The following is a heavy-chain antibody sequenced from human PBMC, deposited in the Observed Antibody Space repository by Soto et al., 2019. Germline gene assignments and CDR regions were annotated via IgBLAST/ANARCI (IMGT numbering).Heavy chain of an antibody. Sequence: EPSVKVSCKASGYTFTSYGISWVRQAPGQWLEWMGWISAYNGNTNYAQKLQGRVTMTTDTSTSTAYMELRSLRSDDTAVYYCARAPRSSWYAPWGQGTLVTVSS. D-gene: IGHD6-13*01. J-gene: IGHJ5*02. CDR2: ISAYNGNT. CDR3: ARAPRSSWYAP. CDR1: GYTFTSYG. V-gene: IGHV1-18*01.